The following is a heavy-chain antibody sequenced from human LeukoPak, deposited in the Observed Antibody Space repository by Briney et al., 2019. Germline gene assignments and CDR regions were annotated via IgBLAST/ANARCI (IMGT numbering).Heavy chain of an antibody. V-gene: IGHV3-23*01. CDR1: GLTFIIYV. CDR3: AKFLPTHIVVANYYFDY. CDR2: ISGSGGST. D-gene: IGHD2-21*01. J-gene: IGHJ4*02. Sequence: GGSLRLSCAASGLTFIIYVMSWVRQAPGRGLEWVSPISGSGGSTYYAYSVTGRFTISRDNSKNTLYLQMNSQRAEDTAVYYCAKFLPTHIVVANYYFDYWGQGTLVTVSS.